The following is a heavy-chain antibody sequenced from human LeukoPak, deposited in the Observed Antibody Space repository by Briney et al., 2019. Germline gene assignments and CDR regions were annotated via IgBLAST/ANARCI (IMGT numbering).Heavy chain of an antibody. V-gene: IGHV3-7*01. Sequence: GGSLRLSCAASGFAFSSYWMTWVRQAPGKGLEWVANIKQDGSEKYYVDSVKGRFTISRDNAKNSLSLHMNSLRAEDTAVYYCARDRGECTNGVCYYHDFDYWGQGTLVTVSS. CDR2: IKQDGSEK. CDR3: ARDRGECTNGVCYYHDFDY. D-gene: IGHD2-8*01. CDR1: GFAFSSYW. J-gene: IGHJ4*02.